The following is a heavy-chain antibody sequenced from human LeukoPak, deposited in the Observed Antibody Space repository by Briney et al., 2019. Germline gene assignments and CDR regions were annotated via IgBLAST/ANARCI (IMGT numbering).Heavy chain of an antibody. J-gene: IGHJ4*02. D-gene: IGHD3-10*01. CDR1: GLTFSSYG. Sequence: GGSLRLSCAASGLTFSSYGMHWVRQAPGKGLEWVAFIRYDGSNKYYADSVKGRFTISRDNSKNTLYLQMNSLRAEDTAVYYCAKDWRFGEPIGGYFDYWGQGTLVTVSS. CDR3: AKDWRFGEPIGGYFDY. V-gene: IGHV3-30*02. CDR2: IRYDGSNK.